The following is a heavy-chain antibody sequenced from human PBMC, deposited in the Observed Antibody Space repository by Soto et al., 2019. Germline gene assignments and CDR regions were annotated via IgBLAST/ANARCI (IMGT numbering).Heavy chain of an antibody. CDR3: AREDVSLAAFDY. J-gene: IGHJ4*02. CDR1: GSSISPYF. Sequence: QVQLQESGPGLVRPSETLSLTCTVSGSSISPYFWTWIRQSAGQGLEWIGRIYSSGDTNYNPSLKSRVTMSVDTSKNQFSLRLNSVTAADTAVYYCAREDVSLAAFDYWGQGTLVTVSS. D-gene: IGHD1-20*01. V-gene: IGHV4-4*07. CDR2: IYSSGDT.